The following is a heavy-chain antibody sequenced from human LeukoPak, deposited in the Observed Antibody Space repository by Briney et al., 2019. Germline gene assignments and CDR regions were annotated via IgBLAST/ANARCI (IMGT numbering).Heavy chain of an antibody. CDR1: GGSISSSSYY. CDR2: IYFSGST. V-gene: IGHV4-39*01. J-gene: IGHJ4*02. D-gene: IGHD6-13*01. CDR3: ARSTYNSTWYELDY. Sequence: PSETLSLTCTVSGGSISSSSYYWGWIRQPPGKGLEWIGSIYFSGSTYYNPSLKSRVTISLDTSKNQFFLKLSSVTAADTAVHYCARSTYNSTWYELDYWGQGTLVTVSS.